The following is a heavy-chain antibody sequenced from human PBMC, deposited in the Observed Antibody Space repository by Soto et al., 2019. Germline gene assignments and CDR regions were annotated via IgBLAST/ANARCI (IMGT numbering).Heavy chain of an antibody. CDR2: IYYSGST. CDR3: ARLAVAGPLNWFDP. CDR1: GGSISSSSYY. J-gene: IGHJ5*02. Sequence: SETLSLTCTVSGGSISSSSYYWGWIRQPPGKGLEWIGSIYYSGSTYYNPSLKSRVTISVDTSKNQFSLKLSSVTAADTAVYYCARLAVAGPLNWFDPWGQGTLVTVSS. V-gene: IGHV4-39*01. D-gene: IGHD6-19*01.